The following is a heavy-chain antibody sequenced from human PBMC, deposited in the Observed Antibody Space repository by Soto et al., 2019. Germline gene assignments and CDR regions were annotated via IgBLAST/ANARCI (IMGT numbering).Heavy chain of an antibody. CDR3: ARGWQRVTGTYDY. J-gene: IGHJ4*02. D-gene: IGHD1-20*01. CDR1: GGAISSVNYY. V-gene: IGHV4-31*03. CDR2: IYYSGST. Sequence: QVQLHESVPGLVKPSQTLSLTCTFTGGAISSVNYYWHWILQHPGKGLEWIGYIYYSGSTYYKPYLERRVKIDVETSKSKFSLKMSSVTAADPPVYPRARGWQRVTGTYDYWGQGTLVTV.